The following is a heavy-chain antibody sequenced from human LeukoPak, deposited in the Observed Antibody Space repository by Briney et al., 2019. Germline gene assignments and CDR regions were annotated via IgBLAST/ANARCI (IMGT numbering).Heavy chain of an antibody. CDR2: VTSSSGTI. CDR1: GFTFSSYS. CDR3: ARTGLSKTYWYFDL. D-gene: IGHD3-16*02. Sequence: GGSLRLSCAASGFTFSSYSMNWVRQAPGKGLEWISYVTSSSGTIYYADSVKGRFTISRDNAENSLYLQMNSLRAEDTAVYYCARTGLSKTYWYFDLWGRGTLVTVSS. J-gene: IGHJ2*01. V-gene: IGHV3-48*01.